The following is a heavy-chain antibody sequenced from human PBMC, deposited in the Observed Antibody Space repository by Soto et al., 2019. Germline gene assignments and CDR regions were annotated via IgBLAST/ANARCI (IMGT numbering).Heavy chain of an antibody. CDR1: GFTFSNAW. J-gene: IGHJ4*02. V-gene: IGHV3-15*01. CDR3: TTADTKNLT. Sequence: GRYPELSCAASGFTFSNAWMSWVRQAPGKGLEWVGRIKSKTDGGTRDYAAPVKGRFTMSRDDSKNMLYLQMSSLKTEDTVVYYCTTADTKNLTRGQALPVTVPP. CDR2: IKSKTDGGTR.